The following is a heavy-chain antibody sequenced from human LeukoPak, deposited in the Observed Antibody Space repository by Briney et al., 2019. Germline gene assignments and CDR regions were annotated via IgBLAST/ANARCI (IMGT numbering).Heavy chain of an antibody. V-gene: IGHV3-48*03. CDR2: ISSSGRTI. J-gene: IGHJ3*02. CDR1: GFTFSSYE. D-gene: IGHD1-1*01. Sequence: GGSLRLSCAASGFTFSSYEMNWVRQAPGKGLEWVSYISSSGRTIYYADSVKGRFTISRDNAKISLYLQMNSLRAEDTAVYYCARGPLDDGFDIWGQGTMVTVSS. CDR3: ARGPLDDGFDI.